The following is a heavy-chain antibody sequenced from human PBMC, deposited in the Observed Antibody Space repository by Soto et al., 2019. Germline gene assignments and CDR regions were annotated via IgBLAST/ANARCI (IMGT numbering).Heavy chain of an antibody. CDR3: ARERLLWFEDHKRPYFDY. CDR1: GGSFSGYY. D-gene: IGHD3-10*01. CDR2: INHSGST. Sequence: QVQLQQWGAGLLKPSETLSLTCAVYGGSFSGYYWSWIRQPPGKGLEWIGEINHSGSTNYNPSLKSRVTLSRDTTKNQFSLKLSSVTAADTAVYYCARERLLWFEDHKRPYFDYWGQGTLVTVSS. J-gene: IGHJ4*02. V-gene: IGHV4-34*01.